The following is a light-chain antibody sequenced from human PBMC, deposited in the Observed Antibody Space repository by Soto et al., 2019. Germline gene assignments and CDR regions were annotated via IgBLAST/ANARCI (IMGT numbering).Light chain of an antibody. CDR2: GAS. CDR3: LQHNSYPLT. V-gene: IGKV1-17*03. J-gene: IGKJ4*01. Sequence: DIQMTQSPSAMSASVGDRVTITCRASQGISNYLAWFQQKPGKVPKRLIYGASSLQSGVPLRFSGSGSGTEFTLTTSSLQPEDFATYYCLQHNSYPLTFGGGTKVDIK. CDR1: QGISNY.